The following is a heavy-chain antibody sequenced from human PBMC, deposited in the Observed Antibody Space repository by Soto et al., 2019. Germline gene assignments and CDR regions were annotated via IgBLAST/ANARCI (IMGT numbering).Heavy chain of an antibody. V-gene: IGHV4-39*01. CDR1: IGTSRHY. Sequence: IGTSRHYWISICPPQKKGLEWIGSIYYSGSTYYNPSLKSRVTISVDTSKNQFSLKLSSVTAADTAVYYCAWVGSITGHGYYYYYTMDVCGQGATAT. J-gene: IGHJ6*02. CDR2: IYYSGST. CDR3: AWVGSITGHGYYYYYTMDV. D-gene: IGHD1-1*01.